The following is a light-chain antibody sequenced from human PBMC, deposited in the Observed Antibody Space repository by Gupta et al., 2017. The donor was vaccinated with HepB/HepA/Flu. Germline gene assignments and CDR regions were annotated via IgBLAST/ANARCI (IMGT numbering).Light chain of an antibody. V-gene: IGKV1-39*01. CDR2: GAS. CDR3: QESHSSQFT. CDR1: QSISNS. Sequence: DIQMIQSPSSLSASVGDRVTITCRTSQSISNSLNWYRQRPGETPNVLIYGASTLQSGVPSRFSGSGSGTEFTLAISGLQPEDFATYYCQESHSSQFTFGPGTKVYLK. J-gene: IGKJ3*01.